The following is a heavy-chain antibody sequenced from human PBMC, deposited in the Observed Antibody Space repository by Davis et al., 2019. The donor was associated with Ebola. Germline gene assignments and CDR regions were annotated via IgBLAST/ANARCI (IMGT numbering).Heavy chain of an antibody. CDR3: ARERAAAYFDY. V-gene: IGHV3-73*01. CDR2: IRSKANSYAT. Sequence: GESLKISCAASGFTFSGSAMHWVRQASGKGLEWVGRIRSKANSYATAYAASVKGRFTISRDNAKNSLYLQMNSLRAEDTAVYYCARERAAAYFDYWGQGTLVTVSS. D-gene: IGHD6-13*01. J-gene: IGHJ4*02. CDR1: GFTFSGSA.